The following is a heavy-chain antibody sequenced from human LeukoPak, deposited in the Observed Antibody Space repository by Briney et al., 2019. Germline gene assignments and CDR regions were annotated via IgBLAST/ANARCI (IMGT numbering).Heavy chain of an antibody. CDR1: GGTFSSYG. D-gene: IGHD7-27*01. CDR3: ARAWRDFRLHWGQAWYMDV. V-gene: IGHV1-69*13. J-gene: IGHJ6*03. Sequence: ASVKVSCKASGGTFSSYGISWVRQAPGQGLEWMGGIIPIFGTANYAQKFQGRVTITADESASTAYMELSSLRSEDTAVYYCARAWRDFRLHWGQAWYMDVWGKGTTVTVSS. CDR2: IIPIFGTA.